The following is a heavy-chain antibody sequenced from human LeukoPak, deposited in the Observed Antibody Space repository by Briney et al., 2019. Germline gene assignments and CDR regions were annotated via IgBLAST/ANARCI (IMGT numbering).Heavy chain of an antibody. CDR1: GGSISSGGYS. CDR2: IYHSGST. Sequence: SQTLSLTCAVSGGSISSGGYSWSWIRQPPGKGLEWIGYIYHSGSTYYNPSLKSRVTISVDRSKNQFSLKLSPVTAADTAVYYCARASGYSSSWYPDYWGQGTLVTVSS. CDR3: ARASGYSSSWYPDY. V-gene: IGHV4-30-2*01. J-gene: IGHJ4*02. D-gene: IGHD6-13*01.